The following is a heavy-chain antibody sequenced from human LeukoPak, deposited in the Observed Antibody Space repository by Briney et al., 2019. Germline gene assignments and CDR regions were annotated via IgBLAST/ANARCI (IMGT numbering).Heavy chain of an antibody. Sequence: SQTLSLTCTVSGGSISSGGYYWSWIRQHPGKGLEWIGYIYYSGSTYYNPSLKSRVTISVDTSKNQFTLKLSSVTAADTAVYYCARGRHEGYCSSTSCPPRWFDPWGQGTLVTVSS. V-gene: IGHV4-31*03. CDR3: ARGRHEGYCSSTSCPPRWFDP. CDR1: GGSISSGGYY. J-gene: IGHJ5*02. CDR2: IYYSGST. D-gene: IGHD2-2*01.